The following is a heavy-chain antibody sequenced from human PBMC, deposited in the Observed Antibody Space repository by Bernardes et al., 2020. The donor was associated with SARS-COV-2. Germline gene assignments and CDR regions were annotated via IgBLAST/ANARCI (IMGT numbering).Heavy chain of an antibody. D-gene: IGHD4-17*01. J-gene: IGHJ4*02. CDR2: ISSSSTYT. Sequence: GGSLRLSCAASGFTFSDYYMSWIRQAPGKGLEWVSYISSSSTYTNYADSVKGRFTISRDNAKNSLYLQMTRLRAEDTAVYYCARPSPAFVTTSALNYWGQGTLVTVSS. CDR3: ARPSPAFVTTSALNY. V-gene: IGHV3-11*06. CDR1: GFTFSDYY.